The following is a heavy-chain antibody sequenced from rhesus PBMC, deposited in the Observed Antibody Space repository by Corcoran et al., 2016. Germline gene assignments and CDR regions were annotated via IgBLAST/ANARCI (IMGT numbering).Heavy chain of an antibody. J-gene: IGHJ4*01. V-gene: IGHV2-95*01. CDR3: ARVLRYSGRSGHY. CDR2: IYWNDSK. Sequence: QVTLKESGPALVKPTQTLTLTCTFSGFPISTSGTGVGWIRQPPGKALEWLASIYWNDSKYYSTALKSRLTISKDTSKNQVVLTMTNMDPVDTATYYCARVLRYSGRSGHYWGQGVLVTVSS. CDR1: GFPISTSGTG. D-gene: IGHD6-19*01.